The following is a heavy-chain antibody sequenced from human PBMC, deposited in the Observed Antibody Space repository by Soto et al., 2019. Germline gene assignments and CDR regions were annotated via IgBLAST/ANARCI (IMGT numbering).Heavy chain of an antibody. D-gene: IGHD4-17*01. Sequence: SETLSLTCTVSGGSISSGGYYWSWIRQHPGKGLEWIGYIYYSGSTYYNPSLKSRVTISVDTSKNQFSLKLSSVTAADTAVYYCARDRRYGAPLFDYWGQGTLVTVSS. CDR2: IYYSGST. CDR3: ARDRRYGAPLFDY. J-gene: IGHJ4*02. V-gene: IGHV4-31*03. CDR1: GGSISSGGYY.